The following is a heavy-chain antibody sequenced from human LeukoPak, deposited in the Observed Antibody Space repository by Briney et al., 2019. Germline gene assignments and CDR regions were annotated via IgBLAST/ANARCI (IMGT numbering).Heavy chain of an antibody. CDR1: GFTFSSYS. V-gene: IGHV3-21*01. CDR3: ARRPTTVTDWAFDI. D-gene: IGHD4-17*01. CDR2: ISSSSSYI. J-gene: IGHJ3*02. Sequence: AGGSLRLSCAASGFTFSSYSMNWVRQAPGKGLEWVSSISSSSSYIYYADSVKGRFTISRDNAKNSLYLQMNSLRAEDTAVYYCARRPTTVTDWAFDIWGQGTMVTVSS.